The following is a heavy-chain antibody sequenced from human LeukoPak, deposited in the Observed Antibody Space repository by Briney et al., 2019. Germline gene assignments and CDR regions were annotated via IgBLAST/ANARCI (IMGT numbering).Heavy chain of an antibody. D-gene: IGHD3-10*01. CDR2: ISYDGSNK. V-gene: IGHV3-30*03. CDR3: ARAGGYFGSGSSFDY. J-gene: IGHJ4*02. Sequence: PGGSLRLSCAASGFTFSSYGMHWVRQAPGKGLEWVAVISYDGSNKYYADSVKGRFTISRDNSKNTLYLQMNSLRAEDTAVYYCARAGGYFGSGSSFDYWGQGTLVTVSS. CDR1: GFTFSSYG.